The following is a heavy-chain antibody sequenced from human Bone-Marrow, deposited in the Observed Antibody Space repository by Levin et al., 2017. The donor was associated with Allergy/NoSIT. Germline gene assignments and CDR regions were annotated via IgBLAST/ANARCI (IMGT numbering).Heavy chain of an antibody. D-gene: IGHD4-11*01. J-gene: IGHJ4*02. CDR3: ARAGYDYSNRYFDY. V-gene: IGHV3-11*01. CDR1: GFIFSDYY. Sequence: GGSLRLSCAASGFIFSDYYMSWIRQAPGKGLEWISHISSSGATVYYADSVEGRFTISRDNAENSLYLQMDGLRADDTAVYYCARAGYDYSNRYFDYWGQGTQVTVSS. CDR2: ISSSGATV.